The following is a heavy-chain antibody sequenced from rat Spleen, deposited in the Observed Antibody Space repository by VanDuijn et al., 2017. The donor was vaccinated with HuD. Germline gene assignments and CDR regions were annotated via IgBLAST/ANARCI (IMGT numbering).Heavy chain of an antibody. CDR1: GFTFSDYN. Sequence: EVQLVESGGGLVQPGRSLKLSCAASGFTFSDYNMAWVRQAPKKGLEWVATITSGGSNTYYPDSVKGRFTISRDNAKSTLYLQMDSLRSEDTATYYCARRTYYSGDLFDYWGQGVMVTVSS. V-gene: IGHV5-7*01. CDR3: ARRTYYSGDLFDY. CDR2: ITSGGSNT. D-gene: IGHD1-1*01. J-gene: IGHJ2*01.